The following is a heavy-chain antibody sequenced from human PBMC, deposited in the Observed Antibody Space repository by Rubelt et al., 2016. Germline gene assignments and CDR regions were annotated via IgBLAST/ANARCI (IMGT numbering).Heavy chain of an antibody. J-gene: IGHJ4*02. D-gene: IGHD3-22*01. CDR2: IKEDGSER. Sequence: GGGLIQPGGSLRLSCAASGFTVSSNYMSWVRQAPGKGLEWVANIKEDGSERYYVDSVKGRFTISRDNAKNSLSLQMNSLRAEDTAVYYCAREVSSGSYFDYWGQGALVTASS. V-gene: IGHV3-7*01. CDR1: GFTVSSNY. CDR3: AREVSSGSYFDY.